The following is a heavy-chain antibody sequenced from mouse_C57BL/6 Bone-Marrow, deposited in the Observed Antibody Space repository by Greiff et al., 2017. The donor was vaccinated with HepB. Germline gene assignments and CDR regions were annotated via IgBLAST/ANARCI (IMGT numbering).Heavy chain of an antibody. CDR2: INPYNGGT. D-gene: IGHD1-1*01. CDR1: GYTFTDYY. Sequence: EVQLQQSGPVLVKPGASVKMSCKASGYTFTDYYMNWVKQSHGKSLEWIGVINPYNGGTSYNQKFKGKATLTVDKSSSTAYMELNSLTSEDSAVYYCARCPFYYYGSSYGFDYWGQGTTLTVSS. CDR3: ARCPFYYYGSSYGFDY. J-gene: IGHJ2*01. V-gene: IGHV1-19*01.